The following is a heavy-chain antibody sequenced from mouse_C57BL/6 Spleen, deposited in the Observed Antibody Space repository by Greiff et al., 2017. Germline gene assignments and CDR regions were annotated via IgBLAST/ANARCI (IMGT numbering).Heavy chain of an antibody. V-gene: IGHV1-50*01. Sequence: VQLQQPGAELVKPGASVKLSCKASGYTFTSYWMQWVKQRPGQGLAWIGEIDPSDSYTNYNQKFKGKATLTVDTSSSTAYMQLSSLTSEDSAVYYCARRGYSNYEGYAMDYWGQGTSVTVSS. CDR2: IDPSDSYT. J-gene: IGHJ4*01. CDR3: ARRGYSNYEGYAMDY. D-gene: IGHD2-5*01. CDR1: GYTFTSYW.